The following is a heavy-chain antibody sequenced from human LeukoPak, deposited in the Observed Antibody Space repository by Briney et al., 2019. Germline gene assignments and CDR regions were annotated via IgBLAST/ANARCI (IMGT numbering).Heavy chain of an antibody. CDR2: ITNSGRST. J-gene: IGHJ4*02. V-gene: IGHV3-23*01. CDR1: GFTFSSNA. Sequence: GGSLRLSCAASGFTFSSNAMSWVRKAPGKGLEWVSGITNSGRSTYYADSVRGWFTVSRDNSNNTLYLQVSSLGAENTAVYYCAKVGTTHIRSYFVLWGQGTLVTVSS. CDR3: AKVGTTHIRSYFVL. D-gene: IGHD3-9*01.